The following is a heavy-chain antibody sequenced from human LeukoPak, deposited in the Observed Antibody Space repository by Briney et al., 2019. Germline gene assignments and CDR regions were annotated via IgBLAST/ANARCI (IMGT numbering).Heavy chain of an antibody. Sequence: PGRSLRLSCAASGFTFSSYAMHWVRQAPGKGLEWVAVISYDGSNKYYADSVKGRFTASRDNAKNSLYLQMNSLRAEDTAVYYCARDRNDMRYCSSSSCSFDSWGQGTLVTVSS. CDR2: ISYDGSNK. D-gene: IGHD2-2*01. J-gene: IGHJ4*02. V-gene: IGHV3-30-3*01. CDR1: GFTFSSYA. CDR3: ARDRNDMRYCSSSSCSFDS.